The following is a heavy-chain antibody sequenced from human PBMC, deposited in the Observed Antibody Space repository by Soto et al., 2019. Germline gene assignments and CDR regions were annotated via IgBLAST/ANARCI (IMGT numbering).Heavy chain of an antibody. CDR2: INHSGST. V-gene: IGHV4-34*01. Sequence: QVQLQQWGAGLLKPSETLSLTCAVYGGSFSGYYWSWIRQPPGKGLEWIGEINHSGSTNYNPSLKSRVTISVDTSKNQFSLKLSSVTAADTAVYYCVGGYSDGYGFDPWGQGTLVTVSS. CDR1: GGSFSGYY. CDR3: VGGYSDGYGFDP. J-gene: IGHJ5*02. D-gene: IGHD5-18*01.